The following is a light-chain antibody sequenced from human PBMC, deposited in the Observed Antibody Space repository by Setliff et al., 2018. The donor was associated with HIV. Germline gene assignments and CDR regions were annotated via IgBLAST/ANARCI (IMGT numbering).Light chain of an antibody. Sequence: QSALTQPASVSASPGQSITISCTGTSSDVGAYNYVSWYQQHPGKAPNLIIYDVRSRPSGVSNRFSGSKSGNTASLTISELQAEDEADYYCSSYSSSSTLVFGGGTKVTVL. CDR3: SSYSSSSTLV. V-gene: IGLV2-14*03. J-gene: IGLJ2*01. CDR2: DVR. CDR1: SSDVGAYNY.